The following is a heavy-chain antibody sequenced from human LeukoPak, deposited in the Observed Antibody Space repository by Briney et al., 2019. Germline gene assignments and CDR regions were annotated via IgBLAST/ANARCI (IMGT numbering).Heavy chain of an antibody. J-gene: IGHJ4*02. V-gene: IGHV3-74*01. CDR1: GFIFSTYW. CDR3: ARGIMATINY. CDR2: INTDGSST. D-gene: IGHD5-24*01. Sequence: GGSLRLSCAASGFIFSTYWMHWVRQTPGKGLVWVSRINTDGSSTSYADSVKGRFTISRDNAKNTLYLQMNSLRAEDTAVYYCARGIMATINYWGRGTLVTVSS.